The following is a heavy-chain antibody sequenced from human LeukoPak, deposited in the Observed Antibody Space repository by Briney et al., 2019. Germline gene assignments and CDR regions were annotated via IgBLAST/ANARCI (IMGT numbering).Heavy chain of an antibody. Sequence: SVKVSCKASGGTFSSYAISLVRQAPGQGLEWMGRIIPIFGTANYAQKFQGRVTITTDESTSTAYMELSSLRSEDTDVYYCARDRIAAAGTGWFDPWGQGTLVTVSS. D-gene: IGHD6-13*01. J-gene: IGHJ5*02. CDR2: IIPIFGTA. CDR3: ARDRIAAAGTGWFDP. CDR1: GGTFSSYA. V-gene: IGHV1-69*05.